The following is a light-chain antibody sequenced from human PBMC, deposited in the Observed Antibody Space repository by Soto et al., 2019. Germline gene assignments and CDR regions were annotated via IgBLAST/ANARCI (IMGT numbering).Light chain of an antibody. CDR1: NIGSKS. J-gene: IGLJ3*02. V-gene: IGLV3-21*02. Sequence: SYELTQPPSLSVAPGQTATITCGGNNIGSKSVHWYQQRPGQAPVLVVYDDRDRPSGIPERVSGSNSGNTATLTISRVEAGDEADYSCQVWAGSGDYLHWVFGGGTQLTVL. CDR3: QVWAGSGDYLHWV. CDR2: DDR.